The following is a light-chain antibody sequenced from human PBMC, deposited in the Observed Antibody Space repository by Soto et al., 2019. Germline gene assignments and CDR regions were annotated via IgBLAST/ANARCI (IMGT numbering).Light chain of an antibody. Sequence: QSALTQPPSASGSPGQSVTISCTGTSSDVGGYNYVSWYQQHPGKAPKLMIYEVSKRPSVIPDRFSGSKSGNTASLTVSGLQAEDEADYYCSSYAGSNINYVFGTGTKLTVL. CDR3: SSYAGSNINYV. CDR1: SSDVGGYNY. CDR2: EVS. J-gene: IGLJ1*01. V-gene: IGLV2-8*01.